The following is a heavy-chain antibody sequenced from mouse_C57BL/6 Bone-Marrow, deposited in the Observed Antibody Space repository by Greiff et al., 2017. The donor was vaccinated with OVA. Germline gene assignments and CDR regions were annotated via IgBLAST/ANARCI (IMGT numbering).Heavy chain of an antibody. Sequence: EVQLQQSGPELVKPGASVKMSCKASGYTFTDYNMHWVKQSHGKSLEWIGYINPNNGGTSYNQKFKGKATLSVNNSYSTAYMELRSLTSEDSAVYYCARWLWHVDYWGEGTTLTVSS. CDR1: GYTFTDYN. J-gene: IGHJ2*01. CDR2: INPNNGGT. D-gene: IGHD1-1*02. CDR3: ARWLWHVDY. V-gene: IGHV1-22*01.